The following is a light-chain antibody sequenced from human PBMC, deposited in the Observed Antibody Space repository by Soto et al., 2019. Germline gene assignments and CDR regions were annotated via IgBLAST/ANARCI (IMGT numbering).Light chain of an antibody. CDR3: QYYGRSPFT. Sequence: EIVLTQSPGTLSLSPGERATLSCRASQSVSSSYLAWYQQKPGQAPRLLIYGASSRATGIPDRFSGSGSGTDFTLTTSLVEPGVFAVYYCQYYGRSPFTFVPGTKVYIK. V-gene: IGKV3-20*01. J-gene: IGKJ3*01. CDR2: GAS. CDR1: QSVSSSY.